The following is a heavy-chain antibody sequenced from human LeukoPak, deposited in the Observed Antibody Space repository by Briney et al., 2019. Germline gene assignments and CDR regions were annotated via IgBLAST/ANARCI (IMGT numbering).Heavy chain of an antibody. CDR1: GYTFTNYF. Sequence: ASVKVSCKASGYTFTNYFMHWVRQAPGQGLEWMGVINLSGGNKKYAQKFQGRLTITRDTSTSTVYMELHSLRSEDTGVYYCARDDYYDSRSYFDYWGQGTLVSVSS. D-gene: IGHD3-22*01. CDR2: INLSGGNK. V-gene: IGHV1-46*01. CDR3: ARDDYYDSRSYFDY. J-gene: IGHJ4*02.